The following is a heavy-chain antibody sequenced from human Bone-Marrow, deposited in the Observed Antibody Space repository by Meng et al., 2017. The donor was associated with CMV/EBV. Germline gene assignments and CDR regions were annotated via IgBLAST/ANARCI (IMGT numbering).Heavy chain of an antibody. Sequence: SETLSLTCTVSDDSISSISYYWGWIRQPPGKGLEWIGNIYYSGSTYYNASLKSRATISVDTSERQFSLKLSSVTAADTALYYCARIVVTRSYYYYGMDVWGQGNTVTVSS. CDR1: DDSISSISYY. J-gene: IGHJ6*02. CDR3: ARIVVTRSYYYYGMDV. D-gene: IGHD1-1*01. V-gene: IGHV4-39*01. CDR2: IYYSGST.